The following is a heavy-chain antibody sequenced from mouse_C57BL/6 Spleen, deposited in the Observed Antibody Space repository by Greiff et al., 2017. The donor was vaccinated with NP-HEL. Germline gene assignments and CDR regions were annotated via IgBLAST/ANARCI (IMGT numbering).Heavy chain of an antibody. CDR1: GYSITSGYY. Sequence: ESGPGLVKPSQSLSLTCSVTGYSITSGYYWNWIRQFPGNKLEWMGYISYDGSNNYNPSLKNRISITRDTSKNQFFLKLNSVTTEDTATYYCARDESNYDFDYWGQGTTLTVSS. J-gene: IGHJ2*01. CDR2: ISYDGSN. V-gene: IGHV3-6*01. CDR3: ARDESNYDFDY. D-gene: IGHD2-5*01.